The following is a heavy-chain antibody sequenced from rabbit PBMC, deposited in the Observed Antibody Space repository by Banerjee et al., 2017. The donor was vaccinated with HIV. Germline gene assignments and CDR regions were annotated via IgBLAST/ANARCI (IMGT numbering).Heavy chain of an antibody. Sequence: QLEESGGGLVQPGGSLKLSCKASGFDFSSYYMSWVRQAPGKGLEWIGYIDPVFGSTYYASWVNGRFTISSHNAQNTLYLQLNSLTDADTATYFCVRAVVAGVNLWGPGTLVTVS. CDR1: GFDFSSYY. D-gene: IGHD4-1*01. CDR3: VRAVVAGVNL. CDR2: IDPVFGST. V-gene: IGHV1S7*01. J-gene: IGHJ4*01.